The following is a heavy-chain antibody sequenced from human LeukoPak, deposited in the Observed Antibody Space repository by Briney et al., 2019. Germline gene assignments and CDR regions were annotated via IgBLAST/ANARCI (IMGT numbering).Heavy chain of an antibody. J-gene: IGHJ3*02. D-gene: IGHD6-13*01. V-gene: IGHV4-59*01. Sequence: SETLSLTCTVSGGSISSYYWSWIRQPPGKGREWIGYIYYSGSTNYNPSLKSRVTISVDTSQNQFSLKLSSVTAADTAVYYCARGWGSSSYDAFDIWGQGTMVTVSS. CDR2: IYYSGST. CDR3: ARGWGSSSYDAFDI. CDR1: GGSISSYY.